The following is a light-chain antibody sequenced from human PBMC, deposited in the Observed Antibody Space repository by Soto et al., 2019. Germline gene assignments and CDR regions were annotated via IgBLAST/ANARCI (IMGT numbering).Light chain of an antibody. CDR2: DAS. Sequence: EIVMTQSPATLSVSPGERVTLSCRASQSVSSYLAWYQQKPGQPPRLLIYDASTRATGIPARFSGSGSGTEFTLTVTSLQSEDFAIYSCHQYNTWPFFTFGPGTRVDI. CDR1: QSVSSY. CDR3: HQYNTWPFFT. V-gene: IGKV3-15*01. J-gene: IGKJ3*01.